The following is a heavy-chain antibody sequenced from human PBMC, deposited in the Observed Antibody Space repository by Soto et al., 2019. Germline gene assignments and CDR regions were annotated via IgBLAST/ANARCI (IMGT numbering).Heavy chain of an antibody. Sequence: QITLKESGPTLVKPTQTLTLTCTFSGFSLTSGVVGVGWLRQPPGEALEWLALIYWTDEQYYNPSLTNRLTITRDTSKNQVVLTMTNMDPVDTATYYCAHRLPGPSGYDVWGQGTTVTVSS. D-gene: IGHD6-13*01. CDR1: GFSLTSGVVG. CDR3: AHRLPGPSGYDV. V-gene: IGHV2-5*01. J-gene: IGHJ6*02. CDR2: IYWTDEQ.